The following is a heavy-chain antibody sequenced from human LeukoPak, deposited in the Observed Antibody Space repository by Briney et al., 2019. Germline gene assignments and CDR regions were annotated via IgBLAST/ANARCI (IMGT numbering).Heavy chain of an antibody. Sequence: GASVKVSCKASGYTFTGYHMHWVRQAPGQGLEWVGWINPNSGGTNYAQKFQGRVTMTRDTSISTAYMELSRLRSDDTAVYYCAREGDYGDYGDYWGQGTLVTVSS. CDR2: INPNSGGT. CDR1: GYTFTGYH. D-gene: IGHD4-17*01. J-gene: IGHJ4*02. CDR3: AREGDYGDYGDY. V-gene: IGHV1-2*02.